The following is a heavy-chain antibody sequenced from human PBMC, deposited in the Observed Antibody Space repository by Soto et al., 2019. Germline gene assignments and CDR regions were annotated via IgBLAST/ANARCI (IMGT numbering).Heavy chain of an antibody. CDR2: IIPMFGIA. CDR3: AREGVRGMDV. J-gene: IGHJ6*02. CDR1: GGTFNRYT. Sequence: GASVKVSCKGSGGTFNRYTITWVRQAPGQGLEWMGRIIPMFGIASYAQNFQGRVTITADKSTSTAYMELSSLRSEDTAVYYCAREGVRGMDVWGQGTTVTVSS. D-gene: IGHD3-16*01. V-gene: IGHV1-69*04.